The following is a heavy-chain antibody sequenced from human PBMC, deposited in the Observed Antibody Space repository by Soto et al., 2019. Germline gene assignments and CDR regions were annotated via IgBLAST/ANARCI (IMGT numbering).Heavy chain of an antibody. CDR1: GYTFATYA. CDR3: ARVWGALGYLDY. V-gene: IGHV1-18*01. J-gene: IGHJ4*02. CDR2: ISAYNGNT. Sequence: ASVKVSCKASGYTFATYAVSWVRQAPGQGLEWMGWISAYNGNTINEQKFQGRVTLTTDTSTSTAYIALTSRTSDDTAVYYCARVWGALGYLDYWGQGTLVTVSS. D-gene: IGHD7-27*01.